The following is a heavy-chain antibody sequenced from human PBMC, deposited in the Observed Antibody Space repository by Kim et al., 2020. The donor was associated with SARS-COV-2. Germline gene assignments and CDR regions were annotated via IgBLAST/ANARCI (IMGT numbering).Heavy chain of an antibody. J-gene: IGHJ4*02. CDR1: GGTFSSHA. Sequence: SVKVSCKASGGTFSSHAISWVRQAPGQGLEWVGGIIILFGTATYAQKFQGRVTITADKSTSTAYMELYSLRSDDTAVYYCARESLSQGGSVALYYFDHWGQGTLVTVSS. CDR2: IIILFGTA. V-gene: IGHV1-69*06. CDR3: ARESLSQGGSVALYYFDH. D-gene: IGHD2-15*01.